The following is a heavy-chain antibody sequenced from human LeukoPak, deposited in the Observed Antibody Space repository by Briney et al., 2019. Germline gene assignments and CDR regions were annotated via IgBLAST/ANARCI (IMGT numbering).Heavy chain of an antibody. J-gene: IGHJ6*03. V-gene: IGHV3-11*04. CDR3: ARALGHCSGGSCYSGLDYYYYMDV. CDR2: ISSSGSTI. D-gene: IGHD2-15*01. Sequence: PGGSLRLSCAASGFTFSDYYMSWIRQAPGKGLEWVSYISSSGSTIYYADSVKGRFTISRDNAKNSLYLQMNSLRAEDTAVYYCARALGHCSGGSCYSGLDYYYYMDVWGKGTTVTVSS. CDR1: GFTFSDYY.